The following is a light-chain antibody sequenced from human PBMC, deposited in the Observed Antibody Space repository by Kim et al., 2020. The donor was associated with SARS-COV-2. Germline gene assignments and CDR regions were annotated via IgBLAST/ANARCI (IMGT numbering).Light chain of an antibody. CDR3: QQYAGSYPT. CDR1: QGIGSW. Sequence: DIQMTQSPSTLSASIGDRVTITCRASQGIGSWLAWYQQKPGKAPQLLISSASSLQSGVPSRFSGSGSETDFTLNISSLQPDDFATYYCQQYAGSYPTFGEGTKVDIK. CDR2: SAS. V-gene: IGKV1-5*01. J-gene: IGKJ1*01.